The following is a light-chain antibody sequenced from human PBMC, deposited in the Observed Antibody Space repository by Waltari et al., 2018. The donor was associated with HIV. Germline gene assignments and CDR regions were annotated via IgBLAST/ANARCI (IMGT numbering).Light chain of an antibody. Sequence: DIQMTQSPSSLSASLGDRVTITCRASQSISTYVNWYQQKPGEAPKLLIYAASSLQSGVPSRFSGSGSGTDFTLTISNLQPEDFAIYYCQQSYRTLTFGGGTKMDIK. CDR1: QSISTY. CDR2: AAS. V-gene: IGKV1-39*01. CDR3: QQSYRTLT. J-gene: IGKJ4*01.